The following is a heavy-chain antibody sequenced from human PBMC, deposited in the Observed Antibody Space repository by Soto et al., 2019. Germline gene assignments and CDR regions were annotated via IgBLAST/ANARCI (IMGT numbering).Heavy chain of an antibody. CDR1: GFTFSSYS. V-gene: IGHV3-21*01. J-gene: IGHJ4*02. Sequence: EVQLVESGGGLVKPGGSLRLSCAASGFTFSSYSMNWVRQAPGNGLEWVSSISSSSSYIYYADSVKGRFTISRDNAKNSLYLQMNSLRAEDTAVYYSARVERAYCGGDCYDYWGQGTLVTVSS. CDR2: ISSSSSYI. CDR3: ARVERAYCGGDCYDY. D-gene: IGHD2-21*01.